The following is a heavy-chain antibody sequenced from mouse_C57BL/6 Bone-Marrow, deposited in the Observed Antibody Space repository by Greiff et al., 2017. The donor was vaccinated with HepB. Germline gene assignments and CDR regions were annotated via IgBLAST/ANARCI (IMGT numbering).Heavy chain of an antibody. Sequence: DVKLVESGEGLVKPGGSLKLSCAASGFTFSSYAMSWVRQTPEKRLEWVAYISSGGDYIYYADTVKGRFTISGDNARNTLYLQMSSLKSEDTAMYYCTRGGYYYGSSYDWYFDVWGTGTTVTVSS. D-gene: IGHD1-1*01. J-gene: IGHJ1*03. CDR1: GFTFSSYA. CDR2: ISSGGDYI. CDR3: TRGGYYYGSSYDWYFDV. V-gene: IGHV5-9-1*02.